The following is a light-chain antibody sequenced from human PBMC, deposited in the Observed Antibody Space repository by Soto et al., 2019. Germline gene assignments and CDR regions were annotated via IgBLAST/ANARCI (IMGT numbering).Light chain of an antibody. Sequence: EIVLTQSPGTLSLSPGERATRACRASQSVSSSYLAWYQQKPGQAPRLLIYGASSRATGIPDRFSGSGSGTDFTLTISRLEPEDFAVYYCQQYGSSPWTFGQGTKVDIK. CDR2: GAS. V-gene: IGKV3-20*01. J-gene: IGKJ1*01. CDR1: QSVSSSY. CDR3: QQYGSSPWT.